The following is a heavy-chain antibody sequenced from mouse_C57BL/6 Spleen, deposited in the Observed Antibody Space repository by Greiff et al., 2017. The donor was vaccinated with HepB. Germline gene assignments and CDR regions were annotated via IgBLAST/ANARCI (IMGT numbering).Heavy chain of an antibody. CDR2: ISDGGSYT. CDR1: GFTFSSYA. Sequence: KLVESGGGLVKPGGSLKLSCAASGFTFSSYAMSWVRQTPEKRLEWVATISDGGSYTYYPDNVKGRFTISRDNAKNNLYLQMSHLKSEDTAMYYCAREGDYDYYFDYWGQGTTLTVSS. V-gene: IGHV5-4*01. CDR3: AREGDYDYYFDY. D-gene: IGHD2-4*01. J-gene: IGHJ2*01.